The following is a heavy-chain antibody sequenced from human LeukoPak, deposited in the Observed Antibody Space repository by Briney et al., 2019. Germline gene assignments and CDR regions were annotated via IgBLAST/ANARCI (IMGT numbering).Heavy chain of an antibody. CDR2: INPNSGGT. Sequence: ASVKVSCKASGYTFTGYYMHWVRRAPGQGLEWMGWINPNSGGTNYAQKFQGRVTMTRDTSIRTAYMELSRLRSDDTAVYYCARGVHVWGSYRYFDYWGQGTLVTVSS. D-gene: IGHD3-16*02. V-gene: IGHV1-2*02. CDR3: ARGVHVWGSYRYFDY. J-gene: IGHJ4*02. CDR1: GYTFTGYY.